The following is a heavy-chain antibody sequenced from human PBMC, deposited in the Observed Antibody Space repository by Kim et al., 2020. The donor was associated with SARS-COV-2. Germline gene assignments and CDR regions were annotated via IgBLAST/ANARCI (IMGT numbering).Heavy chain of an antibody. CDR2: IYNRGRV. CDR3: ARLSGYDYYFYGMDV. Sequence: SETLSLSCTVSGVYISDHYWSWIRKPPGKGLEWIGYIYNRGRVNSNPSLKSRVGMSLDTSKNQFSLKVRSVTAADTALYYCARLSGYDYYFYGMDVWGQGTTVTVSS. CDR1: GVYISDHY. V-gene: IGHV4-59*08. J-gene: IGHJ6*02. D-gene: IGHD6-13*01.